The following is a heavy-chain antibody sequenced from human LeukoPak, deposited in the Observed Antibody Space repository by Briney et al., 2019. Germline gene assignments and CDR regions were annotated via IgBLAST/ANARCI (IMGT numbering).Heavy chain of an antibody. Sequence: PGGSLGLSCAASGFTFSNYWMSWVRQVPGKGLEWVANINQDGSEENYVDSVKGRFTISRDNAKNSLYLQMNSLRAEDRAVYYCARNKRGDYWGQGALVTVSS. CDR3: ARNKRGDY. CDR1: GFTFSNYW. V-gene: IGHV3-7*01. J-gene: IGHJ4*02. CDR2: INQDGSEE. D-gene: IGHD1/OR15-1a*01.